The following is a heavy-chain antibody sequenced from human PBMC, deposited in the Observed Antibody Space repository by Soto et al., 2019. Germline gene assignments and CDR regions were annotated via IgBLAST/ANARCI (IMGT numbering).Heavy chain of an antibody. CDR3: ARGLCSSTSCSNPTQYNCFDP. Sequence: GASVKVSCKVSGGTFSSYAISWVRQAPVQGLEWMGGIIPIFGTANYAQKFQGSVTITADKSTSTAYMEMSSLRPEDTAVYYCARGLCSSTSCSNPTQYNCFDPWGQGTLVTVSS. CDR2: IIPIFGTA. D-gene: IGHD2-2*01. CDR1: GGTFSSYA. J-gene: IGHJ5*02. V-gene: IGHV1-69*06.